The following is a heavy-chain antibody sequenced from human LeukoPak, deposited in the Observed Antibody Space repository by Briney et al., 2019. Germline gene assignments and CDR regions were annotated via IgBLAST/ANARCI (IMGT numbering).Heavy chain of an antibody. Sequence: SQTLSLACTVSGGSISSGDYYWSWIRQPPGKGLEWIGYIYYSGSTYYNSSLKSRVTISVDTSKNQFSLKLSSVTAADTAVYYCARGPYSSSLEDYWGQGTLVTVSS. D-gene: IGHD6-13*01. CDR2: IYYSGST. V-gene: IGHV4-30-4*01. CDR1: GGSISSGDYY. J-gene: IGHJ4*02. CDR3: ARGPYSSSLEDY.